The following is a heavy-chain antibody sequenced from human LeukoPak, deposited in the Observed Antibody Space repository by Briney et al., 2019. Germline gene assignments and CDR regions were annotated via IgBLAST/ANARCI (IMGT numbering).Heavy chain of an antibody. V-gene: IGHV3-33*08. Sequence: EGSLRLSCAASGFTFSSYGMHWVRQAPGKGLEWVAVIWYDGSNKYYADSVKGRFTISRDNSKNTLYLQMNSLRAEGTAVYYCAREQQLVPYYYYGMDVWGQGTTVTVSS. CDR1: GFTFSSYG. D-gene: IGHD6-13*01. CDR2: IWYDGSNK. J-gene: IGHJ6*02. CDR3: AREQQLVPYYYYGMDV.